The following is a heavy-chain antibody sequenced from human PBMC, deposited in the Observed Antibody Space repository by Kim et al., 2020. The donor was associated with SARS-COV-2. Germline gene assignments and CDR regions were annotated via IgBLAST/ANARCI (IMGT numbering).Heavy chain of an antibody. Sequence: SETLSLTCAVSGGSISSSNWWSWVRQPPGKGLEWIGEIYHSGSTNYNPSLKSRVTISVDKSKNQFSLKLSSVTAADTAVYYCARAPDYYDSSGWDYWGQGTLVTVSS. V-gene: IGHV4-4*02. J-gene: IGHJ4*02. CDR3: ARAPDYYDSSGWDY. D-gene: IGHD3-22*01. CDR2: IYHSGST. CDR1: GGSISSSNW.